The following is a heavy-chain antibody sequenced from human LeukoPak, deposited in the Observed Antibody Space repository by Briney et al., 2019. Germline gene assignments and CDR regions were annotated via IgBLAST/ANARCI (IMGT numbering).Heavy chain of an antibody. V-gene: IGHV1-46*01. CDR2: INPSGGST. J-gene: IGHJ3*02. CDR3: ARDRLGAADSYHI. D-gene: IGHD1-26*01. CDR1: GYTFTTYY. Sequence: ASVKVSCKASGYTFTTYYIQWARQAPGQGLEWMGFINPSGGSTSYAQKFQGRVTMTTDTSTSTAYMEVRSLRFDDTAVYYCARDRLGAADSYHIWGQGTMVTVSS.